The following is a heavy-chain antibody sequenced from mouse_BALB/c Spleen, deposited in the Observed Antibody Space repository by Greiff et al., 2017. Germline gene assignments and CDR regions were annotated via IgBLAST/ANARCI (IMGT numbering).Heavy chain of an antibody. CDR2: INPSSGYT. Sequence: VQLQQSAAELARPGASVKMSCKASGYTFTSYTMHWVKQRPGQGLEWIGYINPSSGYTEYNQKFKDKTTLTADKSSSTAYMQLSSLTSEDSAVYYCARDRYYGSGFDYWGQGTTLTVSS. CDR3: ARDRYYGSGFDY. V-gene: IGHV1-4*02. CDR1: GYTFTSYT. J-gene: IGHJ2*01. D-gene: IGHD1-1*01.